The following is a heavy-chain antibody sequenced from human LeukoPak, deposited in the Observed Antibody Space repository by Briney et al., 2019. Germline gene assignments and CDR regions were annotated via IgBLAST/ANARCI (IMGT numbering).Heavy chain of an antibody. Sequence: GGSLRLSCAASGFTFSSYAMSWVRQAPGKGLEWVSAISGSGGSTYYADSVKGRFTVSRDNAKNSLYLQMNSLRAEDTAVYYCARLGIITAAGSNDYWGQGTMVTVSS. D-gene: IGHD6-13*01. J-gene: IGHJ4*02. CDR2: ISGSGGST. CDR3: ARLGIITAAGSNDY. V-gene: IGHV3-23*01. CDR1: GFTFSSYA.